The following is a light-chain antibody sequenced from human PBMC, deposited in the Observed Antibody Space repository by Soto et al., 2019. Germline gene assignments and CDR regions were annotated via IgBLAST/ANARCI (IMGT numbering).Light chain of an antibody. J-gene: IGKJ4*01. CDR3: QQTYISPPD. V-gene: IGKV1-39*01. Sequence: DIQMTQSPSSLPGSVAARVTITSPSSETTANYLNWYQHKPGKAPKLLIHSASSLQSGVPSRFSGRGSGTDFTLTMNILQPEDFATYPCQQTYISPPDFGGGTRWIS. CDR1: ETTANY. CDR2: SAS.